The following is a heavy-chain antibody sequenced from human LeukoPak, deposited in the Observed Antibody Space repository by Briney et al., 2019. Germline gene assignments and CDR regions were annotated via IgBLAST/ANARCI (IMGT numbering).Heavy chain of an antibody. D-gene: IGHD3-10*01. CDR2: IYPGDSDT. CDR3: SRPSGVVRGVIITVQAFDI. CDR1: GYSFTSYW. V-gene: IGHV5-51*01. Sequence: PGESLKISCKGSGYSFTSYWIAWVRQMPGKGLGWMGIIYPGDSDTRYSPSFQGQVTISADKSISTAYLQWNSLKASDTAMYYCSRPSGVVRGVIITVQAFDIWGRGTMVTVSS. J-gene: IGHJ3*02.